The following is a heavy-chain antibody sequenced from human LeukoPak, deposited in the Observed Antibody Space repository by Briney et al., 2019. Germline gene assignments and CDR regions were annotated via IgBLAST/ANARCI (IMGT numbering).Heavy chain of an antibody. D-gene: IGHD3-16*01. CDR2: IYYSGST. CDR3: ARHHWGYYFDY. J-gene: IGHJ4*02. V-gene: IGHV4-59*08. CDR1: GGSISSYY. Sequence: SETLSLTCTVSGGSISSYYWSWIWQPPGKGLEWIGYIYYSGSTNYNPSLKSRVTISVDTSKNQFSLKLSSVTAADTAVYYCARHHWGYYFDYWGQGTLVTVSS.